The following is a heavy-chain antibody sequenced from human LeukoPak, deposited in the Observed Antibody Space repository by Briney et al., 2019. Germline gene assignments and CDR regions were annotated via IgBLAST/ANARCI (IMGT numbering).Heavy chain of an antibody. CDR3: ARLSSIAARGPFDY. D-gene: IGHD6-6*01. J-gene: IGHJ4*02. CDR1: GGSISSSSYY. CDR2: IYYSGST. Sequence: PSETLSLTCTVSGGSISSSSYYWGRIRQPPGKGLEWIESIYYSGSTYYNPSLKSRVTISVDTSKNQFSLKLSSVTAADTAVYYCARLSSIAARGPFDYWGQGTLVTVSS. V-gene: IGHV4-39*01.